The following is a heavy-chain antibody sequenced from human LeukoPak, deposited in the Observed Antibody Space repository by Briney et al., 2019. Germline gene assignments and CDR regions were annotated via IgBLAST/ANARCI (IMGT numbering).Heavy chain of an antibody. D-gene: IGHD2-2*01. CDR3: ARLPNAYAFDY. J-gene: IGHJ4*02. Sequence: PSETLSLTCTVSGGSISVYYWSWIRQPPGKGLEWIGYIYSSGSTNYNPSLKSRVTISVDTSKNQFSLKLSSVTAADTAAYYCARLPNAYAFDYWGQGTLVTVSS. CDR2: IYSSGST. CDR1: GGSISVYY. V-gene: IGHV4-59*08.